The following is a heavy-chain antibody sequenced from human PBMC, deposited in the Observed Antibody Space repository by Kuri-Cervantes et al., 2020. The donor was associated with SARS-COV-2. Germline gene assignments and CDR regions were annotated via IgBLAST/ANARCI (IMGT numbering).Heavy chain of an antibody. J-gene: IGHJ6*02. V-gene: IGHV3-33*01. CDR1: GFTFSSYG. Sequence: GESLKISCAASGFTFSSYGMHWVRQAPGKGLEWVAVIWYDGSNKYYADSVKGRFTISRDNSKNTLYLQMNSLRAEDTAVYYCARDLRYSSSDGMDVWGQGTTVTVSS. CDR3: ARDLRYSSSDGMDV. CDR2: IWYDGSNK. D-gene: IGHD6-6*01.